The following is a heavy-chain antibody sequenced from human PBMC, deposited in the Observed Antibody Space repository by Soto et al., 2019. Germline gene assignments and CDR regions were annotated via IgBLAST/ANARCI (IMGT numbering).Heavy chain of an antibody. V-gene: IGHV1-69*06. CDR1: VGTFSSYA. J-gene: IGHJ6*02. Sequence: QVQLVQSGAEVKKPGSSVKVSCKASVGTFSSYAISWVRQAPGQGREWMGGIIPIFGTANYAQKFQGRVTITADKSTSTAYMELSSLRSEDTAVYYCARSDSSGYYGGGMDVWGQGTPVTVSS. CDR3: ARSDSSGYYGGGMDV. D-gene: IGHD3-22*01. CDR2: IIPIFGTA.